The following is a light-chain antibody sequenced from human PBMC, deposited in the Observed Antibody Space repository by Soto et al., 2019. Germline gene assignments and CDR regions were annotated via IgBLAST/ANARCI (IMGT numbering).Light chain of an antibody. Sequence: DIQMTQSRSSLSASVGDRVTITCRASESISRHLNWYQQKPGKAPKILIYAASSLQNGVPSRFRGRGSGTDFTLTITNLQPEDFATYYRQQTYSTLSITFGQGTRLDI. CDR3: QQTYSTLSIT. V-gene: IGKV1-39*01. J-gene: IGKJ5*01. CDR2: AAS. CDR1: ESISRH.